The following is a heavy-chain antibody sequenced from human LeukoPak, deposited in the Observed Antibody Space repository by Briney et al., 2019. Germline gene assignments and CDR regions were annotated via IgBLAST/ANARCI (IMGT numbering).Heavy chain of an antibody. J-gene: IGHJ4*02. Sequence: GGSLRLSCAASGFTFSSYGMHWVRQAPGKGLEWVAFIRYDGSNKYYADSVKGRFTISRDNSKNTLYLQMNSLRAEDTAVYYCAKDPLYYYGSGSYYDYWGQGTLVTVSS. CDR3: AKDPLYYYGSGSYYDY. CDR1: GFTFSSYG. D-gene: IGHD3-10*01. CDR2: IRYDGSNK. V-gene: IGHV3-30*02.